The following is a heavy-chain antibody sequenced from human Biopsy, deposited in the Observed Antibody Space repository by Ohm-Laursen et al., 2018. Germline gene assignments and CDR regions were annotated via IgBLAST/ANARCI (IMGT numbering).Heavy chain of an antibody. D-gene: IGHD1-1*01. CDR1: GFSLSARGMC. CDR2: VDWDDYK. J-gene: IGHJ6*02. CDR3: ARTPILIVSTGLVYRHRRHLQGMDV. V-gene: IGHV2-70*11. Sequence: TQTLTLTCSFSGFSLSARGMCVSWIRQAPGKALEWLARVDWDDYKDYSASLQTKLSISKDTSNDQVVLTVNNVDPADTATYYCARTPILIVSTGLVYRHRRHLQGMDVWGQGIAVTVS.